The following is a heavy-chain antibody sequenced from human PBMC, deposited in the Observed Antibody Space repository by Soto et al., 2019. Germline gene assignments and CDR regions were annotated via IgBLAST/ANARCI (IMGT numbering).Heavy chain of an antibody. Sequence: PGGSLRLSCAASGFTFSSYAMSWVRQAPGRWLEWVSAISGSGGSTYYADSVKGRFTISRDNSKNTLYRQMNSLRAEDTAVYYCAKAHGVTIFGVVIAPNWLDPWGQGTLVTVAA. J-gene: IGHJ5*02. V-gene: IGHV3-23*01. D-gene: IGHD3-3*01. CDR1: GFTFSSYA. CDR2: ISGSGGST. CDR3: AKAHGVTIFGVVIAPNWLDP.